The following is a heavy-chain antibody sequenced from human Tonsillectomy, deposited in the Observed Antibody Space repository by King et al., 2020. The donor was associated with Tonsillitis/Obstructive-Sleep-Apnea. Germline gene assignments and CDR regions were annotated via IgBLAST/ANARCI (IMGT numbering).Heavy chain of an antibody. V-gene: IGHV3-15*01. J-gene: IGHJ4*02. Sequence: QLVQSGGGLVKPGGSLRLSCAASGFTFSNAWMSWVRQAPGKGLEWVGRIRSKTDGGTTDYAAPVKGRFTISRDDSKNTLYLQMNSLKIEDTALYYCTTDGPYCSGGTCYYGDDYWGQGTLVTVSS. CDR2: IRSKTDGGTT. CDR1: GFTFSNAW. D-gene: IGHD2-15*01. CDR3: TTDGPYCSGGTCYYGDDY.